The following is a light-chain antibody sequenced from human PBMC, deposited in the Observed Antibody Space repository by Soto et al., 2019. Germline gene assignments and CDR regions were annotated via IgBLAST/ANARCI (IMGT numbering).Light chain of an antibody. CDR3: QSYDSSNHKVV. CDR2: EDN. Sequence: NFMLTQPHSVSESPGKTVTISCTRSSGSIASNYVQWYQQRPGSAPTTVIYEDNQRPSGVPDRFSGSIDSSSNSASLTISGLKTEDEADYYCQSYDSSNHKVVFGGGTKVTV. CDR1: SGSIASNY. V-gene: IGLV6-57*04. J-gene: IGLJ2*01.